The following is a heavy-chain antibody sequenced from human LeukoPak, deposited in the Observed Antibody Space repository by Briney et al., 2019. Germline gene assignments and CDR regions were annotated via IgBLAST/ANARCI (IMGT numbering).Heavy chain of an antibody. Sequence: PAETLSLTCTVSGNSVTSYYWSWIRQPPGKGLEWIGYGDHLGGAIYNPSLKSRVTISVDSSKNQFSLRLTSVTAADTAVYHCARLSDLYNGTYLLDSWSQGTLVTVSS. V-gene: IGHV4-59*02. CDR2: GDHLGGA. CDR1: GNSVTSYY. D-gene: IGHD1-26*01. J-gene: IGHJ4*02. CDR3: ARLSDLYNGTYLLDS.